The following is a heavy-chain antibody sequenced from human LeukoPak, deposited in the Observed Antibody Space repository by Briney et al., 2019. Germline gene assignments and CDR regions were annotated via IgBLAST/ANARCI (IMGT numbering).Heavy chain of an antibody. CDR2: ISSSSSTI. CDR1: GFTFGSYS. Sequence: PGGSLRLSCAASGFTFGSYSMNWVRQAPGKGLEWVSYISSSSSTIYYADSVKGRFTISRDNAKNSLYLQMNSLRAEDTAVYYCARVGPDDFWSGYYIAFDIWGQGTMVTVSS. CDR3: ARVGPDDFWSGYYIAFDI. J-gene: IGHJ3*02. V-gene: IGHV3-48*01. D-gene: IGHD3-3*01.